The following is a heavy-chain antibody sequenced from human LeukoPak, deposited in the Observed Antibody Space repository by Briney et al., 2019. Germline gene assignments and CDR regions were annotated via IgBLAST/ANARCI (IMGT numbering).Heavy chain of an antibody. CDR1: GGTFSSYA. J-gene: IGHJ4*02. D-gene: IGHD6-13*01. CDR3: ARETAAAGDY. Sequence: SVKGSCKASGGTFSSYAISWVRQAPGQGLEWMGRIIPIFGTANYAQKFQGRVTITTDESTSTAYMELSSLRSEDTAVYYCARETAAAGDYWGQGTLVTVSS. V-gene: IGHV1-69*05. CDR2: IIPIFGTA.